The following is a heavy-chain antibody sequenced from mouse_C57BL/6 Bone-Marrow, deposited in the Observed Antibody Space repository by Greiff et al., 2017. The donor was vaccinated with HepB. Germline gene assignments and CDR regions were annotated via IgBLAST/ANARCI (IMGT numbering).Heavy chain of an antibody. CDR2: IYPGDGDT. CDR1: GYAFSSSW. D-gene: IGHD2-1*01. V-gene: IGHV1-82*01. CDR3: ARSGYGNFFDY. J-gene: IGHJ2*01. Sequence: VQRVESGPELVKPGASVKISCKASGYAFSSSWMNWVKQRPGKGLEWIGRIYPGDGDTNYNGKFKGKATLTADKSSSTAYMQLSSLTSEDSAVYFCARSGYGNFFDYWGQGTTLTVSS.